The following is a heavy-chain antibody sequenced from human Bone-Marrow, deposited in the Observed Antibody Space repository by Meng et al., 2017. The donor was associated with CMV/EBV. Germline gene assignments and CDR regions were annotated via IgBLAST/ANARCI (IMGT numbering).Heavy chain of an antibody. V-gene: IGHV3-30*18. CDR1: GFTFRSYG. Sequence: SGFTFRSYGMHWVRQAPGKGLEWVAVISYDGSNKYYADSVKGRFTISRDNSKNTLYLQMNSLRAEDTAVYYCAKDVYCSGGSCYPDPWGQGTLVTVSS. D-gene: IGHD2-15*01. CDR3: AKDVYCSGGSCYPDP. CDR2: ISYDGSNK. J-gene: IGHJ5*02.